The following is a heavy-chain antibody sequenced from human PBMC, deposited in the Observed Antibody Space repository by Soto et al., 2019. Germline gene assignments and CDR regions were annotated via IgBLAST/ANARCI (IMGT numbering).Heavy chain of an antibody. V-gene: IGHV1-8*01. Sequence: QVQLVQSGAEVMKPGASVKVSCKASGYTFTSYEINWVRQATGQGLEWMGWMNPNSGDTGYAQKFQGRVTMTRNTSIITAYMELSSLRSEDTAVYYCARGELLWFGELLRWGQGTLVTVSS. CDR1: GYTFTSYE. CDR3: ARGELLWFGELLR. CDR2: MNPNSGDT. J-gene: IGHJ4*02. D-gene: IGHD3-10*01.